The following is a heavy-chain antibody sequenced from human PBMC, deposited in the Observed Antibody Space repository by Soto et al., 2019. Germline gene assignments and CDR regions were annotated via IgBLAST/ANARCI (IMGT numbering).Heavy chain of an antibody. J-gene: IGHJ6*02. CDR1: TFTFSNYA. CDR3: AGRGFGYYYYGMDV. CDR2: MSGSGSST. D-gene: IGHD5-12*01. Sequence: EVQLLESGGGLVQPGGSLRLSCAASTFTFSNYAMNWVRQAPGKGLEWVSGMSGSGSSTDYADSVKGRFTISRDNSKNTLDLQMNSLRAEDTAVYYCAGRGFGYYYYGMDVWGQGTTVTVSS. V-gene: IGHV3-23*01.